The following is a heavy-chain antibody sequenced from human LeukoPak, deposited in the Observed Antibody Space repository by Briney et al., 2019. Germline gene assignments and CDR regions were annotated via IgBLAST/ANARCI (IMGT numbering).Heavy chain of an antibody. V-gene: IGHV1-8*03. J-gene: IGHJ3*02. D-gene: IGHD4-23*01. CDR3: ARGGDYGGNVDDFDI. CDR2: MNPNSGNT. CDR1: GYTFTSYG. Sequence: ASVKVACKASGYTFTSYGISWVRQAPGQGLEWMGWMNPNSGNTGYAQKFQGRVTITRNTSLSTADMELSSLRSEDTAVYYCARGGDYGGNVDDFDIWGQGTMVTVSS.